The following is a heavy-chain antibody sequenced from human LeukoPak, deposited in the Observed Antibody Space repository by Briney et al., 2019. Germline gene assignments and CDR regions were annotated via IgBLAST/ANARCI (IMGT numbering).Heavy chain of an antibody. V-gene: IGHV3-33*01. Sequence: PGGSLGLSCAASGFTFSSYGMHWVRQAPGKGLEWVAVIWYDGSNKYYADSVKGRFTISRDNSKNTLYLQMNSLRAEDTAVYYCARERIAAAGTPPYYYYYGMDVWGQGTTVTVSS. CDR1: GFTFSSYG. CDR2: IWYDGSNK. CDR3: ARERIAAAGTPPYYYYYGMDV. D-gene: IGHD6-13*01. J-gene: IGHJ6*02.